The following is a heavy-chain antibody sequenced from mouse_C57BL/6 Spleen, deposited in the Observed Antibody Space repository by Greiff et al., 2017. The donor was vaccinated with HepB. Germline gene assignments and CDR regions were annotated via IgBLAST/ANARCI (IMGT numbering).Heavy chain of an antibody. V-gene: IGHV1-7*01. Sequence: VQLQQSGAELAKPGASVKLSCKASGYTFTSYWMHWVKQRPGQGLEWIGYINPSSGYTKYNQKFKDKATLTAYKSSSTAYMQLSSLTYEDSAVYYCARSLTTVVARYFDVWGTGTTVTVSS. D-gene: IGHD1-1*01. CDR3: ARSLTTVVARYFDV. J-gene: IGHJ1*03. CDR1: GYTFTSYW. CDR2: INPSSGYT.